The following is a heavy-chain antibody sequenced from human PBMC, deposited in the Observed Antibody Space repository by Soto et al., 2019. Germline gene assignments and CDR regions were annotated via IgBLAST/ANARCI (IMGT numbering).Heavy chain of an antibody. Sequence: SETLSLTFTVSGAPITINYWSWIRQAPGKGLEWIGYIYYSGSTTYKHSLKSRVTMSADTSKDQFSLKLNSVTAADTAVYYCARDGGGPYHXWGPGILVTVSX. D-gene: IGHD2-15*01. J-gene: IGHJ5*02. CDR3: ARDGGGPYHX. CDR2: IYYSGST. V-gene: IGHV4-59*01. CDR1: GAPITINY.